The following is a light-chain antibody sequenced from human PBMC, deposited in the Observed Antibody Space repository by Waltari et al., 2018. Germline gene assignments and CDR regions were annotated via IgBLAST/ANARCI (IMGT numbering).Light chain of an antibody. Sequence: QLVLTQSPSASASLGASVRPTCTLHSGQTSNINAWHQQQPEKGPRYLMKVNIDCNHSKGDEIPDRFSGSGSGAERYLTISNVQSEDEADYYCQTGGHGTWVFGGGTKLTVL. CDR2: VNIDCNH. V-gene: IGLV4-69*01. J-gene: IGLJ3*02. CDR3: QTGGHGTWV. CDR1: SGQTSNI.